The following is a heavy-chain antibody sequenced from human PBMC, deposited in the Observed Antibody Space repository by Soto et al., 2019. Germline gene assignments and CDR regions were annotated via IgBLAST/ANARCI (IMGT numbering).Heavy chain of an antibody. Sequence: ASVKVSCKASGGTFSSYAISWVRQAPGQGLEWMGGIIPIFGTANYAQKFQGRVTITADESTSTAYMELSSLRSEETAVYYCARVGIETARQNITIFGVVTTHYYYYGMDVWGQGTTVTVSS. CDR3: ARVGIETARQNITIFGVVTTHYYYYGMDV. V-gene: IGHV1-69*13. J-gene: IGHJ6*02. CDR2: IIPIFGTA. CDR1: GGTFSSYA. D-gene: IGHD3-3*01.